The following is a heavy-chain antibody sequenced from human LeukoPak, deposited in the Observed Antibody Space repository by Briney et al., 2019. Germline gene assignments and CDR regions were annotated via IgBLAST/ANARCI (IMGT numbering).Heavy chain of an antibody. Sequence: GGSLSLSCAASGFTVSSIHMVWVRQAPGKGLEWVSVTYTGGNSYYADSVKGRFTISRDNSKNTLYLQMNSLRAEDTAVYYCAKQGDMIVVDPFDYWGQGTLVTVSS. V-gene: IGHV3-53*01. J-gene: IGHJ4*02. CDR3: AKQGDMIVVDPFDY. CDR1: GFTVSSIH. D-gene: IGHD3-22*01. CDR2: TYTGGNS.